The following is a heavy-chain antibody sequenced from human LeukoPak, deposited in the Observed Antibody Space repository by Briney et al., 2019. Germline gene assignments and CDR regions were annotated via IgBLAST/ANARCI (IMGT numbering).Heavy chain of an antibody. J-gene: IGHJ5*02. CDR2: IYYTGNT. D-gene: IGHD5-24*01. Sequence: PSETLSLTCSVSGGSISNYYWSWIRQPPGKGLEWIGYIYYTGNTNYNPSLKSRVTISVDTSKNQFSLKLSSVTAADTAVYYCARDRLQLQPWGQGTLVTVSS. CDR1: GGSISNYY. V-gene: IGHV4-59*01. CDR3: ARDRLQLQP.